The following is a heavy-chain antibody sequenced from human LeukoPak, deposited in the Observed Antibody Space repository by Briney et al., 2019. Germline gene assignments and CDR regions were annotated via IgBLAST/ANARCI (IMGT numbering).Heavy chain of an antibody. CDR1: GFTCSSYA. CDR2: ISGSGGST. CDR3: AKDINWNDGFDY. Sequence: GGSLRLSCAASGFTCSSYAMSWVRQAPGKGLEWVSAISGSGGSTYYADSVKGRFTISRDNSKNTLYLQMNSLRAEDTAVYYCAKDINWNDGFDYWGQGTLVTVSS. V-gene: IGHV3-23*01. D-gene: IGHD1-1*01. J-gene: IGHJ4*02.